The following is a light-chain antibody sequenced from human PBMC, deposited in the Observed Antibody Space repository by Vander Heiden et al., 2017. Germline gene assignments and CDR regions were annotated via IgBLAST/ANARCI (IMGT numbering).Light chain of an antibody. J-gene: IGLJ2*01. CDR1: SSNIGAGYD. V-gene: IGLV1-40*01. CDR3: QSYDSSLSGHVV. CDR2: GNS. Sequence: QSPLTPPPPVAGAPGETGTISCTGSSSNIGAGYDVHWYQQLPGTAPKLLIYGNSNRPSGVPDRFSGSKSGTSASLAITGLQAEDEADYYCQSYDSSLSGHVVFGGGTKLTVL.